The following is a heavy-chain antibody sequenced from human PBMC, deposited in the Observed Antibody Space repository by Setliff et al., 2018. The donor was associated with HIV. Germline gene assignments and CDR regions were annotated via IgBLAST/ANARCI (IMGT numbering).Heavy chain of an antibody. Sequence: PSETLSLTCTVSGGSISSHYWSWIRQPPGKGLEWIGSIYYSGSTNYNPSLKSRVTISVDTSKNQFSLKLSSVTAADTAVYYCARVVAGTYYFDYWGQGTLVTVS. D-gene: IGHD6-19*01. CDR3: ARVVAGTYYFDY. J-gene: IGHJ4*02. V-gene: IGHV4-59*11. CDR1: GGSISSHY. CDR2: IYYSGST.